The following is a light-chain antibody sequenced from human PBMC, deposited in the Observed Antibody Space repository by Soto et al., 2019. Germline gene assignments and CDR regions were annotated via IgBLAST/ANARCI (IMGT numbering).Light chain of an antibody. CDR1: QSVSNNY. CDR3: PQYGSSGT. J-gene: IGKJ1*01. CDR2: DAS. V-gene: IGKV3-20*01. Sequence: IRCTRSPCTRFLSPGERATLSCGASQSVSNNYFAWYQQKPVHAPMLTIYDASNRTTGIPATSSASESGTDFTLTSSRLEPEALEVYYCPQYGSSGTFGQGTKVDIK.